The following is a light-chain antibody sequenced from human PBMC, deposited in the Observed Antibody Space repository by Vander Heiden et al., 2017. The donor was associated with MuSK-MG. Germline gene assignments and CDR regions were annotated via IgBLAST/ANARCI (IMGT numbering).Light chain of an antibody. CDR3: RLALLSPRT. CDR1: QSLLHSNGNNY. Sequence: PVTPGEPASISCRSSQSLLHSNGNNYLDWYLQKPGQSPQLLIHLGSNRSSGVPDRISGSGSGTDFTLKISIVAAPDVRLYYCRLALLSPRTFGQGSKVEIK. J-gene: IGKJ1*01. CDR2: LGS. V-gene: IGKV2-28*01.